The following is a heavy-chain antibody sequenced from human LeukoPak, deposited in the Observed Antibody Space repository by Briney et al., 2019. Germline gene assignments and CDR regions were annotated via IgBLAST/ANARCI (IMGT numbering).Heavy chain of an antibody. V-gene: IGHV4-39*01. D-gene: IGHD3-10*01. J-gene: IGHJ6*03. CDR3: ARQISDYYYYYRDV. CDR1: GGSISSSNYY. Sequence: SETLSLTCAVPGGSISSSNYYWGWIRQPPGKGLEWFGTIYYSGTTYYNPSLESRVTSSEDTSKIQFSLTLRSVTAADTAVYYCARQISDYYYYYRDVWGKGTTVTVS. CDR2: IYYSGTT.